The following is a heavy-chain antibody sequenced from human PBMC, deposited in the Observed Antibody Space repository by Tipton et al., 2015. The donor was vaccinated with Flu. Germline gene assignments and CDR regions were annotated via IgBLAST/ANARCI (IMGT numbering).Heavy chain of an antibody. D-gene: IGHD7-27*01. V-gene: IGHV3-48*02. CDR3: ARDINWAFDY. CDR1: GFTFSSYS. CDR2: ISGGSTPI. J-gene: IGHJ4*02. Sequence: QLVQSGGGLVQPGGSLRPSCAASGFTFSSYSMNWVRQAPGKGLEWISYISGGSTPISYADSVKGRFTISRDNAKNSLYLQMNGLRDEDTAVYYCARDINWAFDYWGQGTLVTVSS.